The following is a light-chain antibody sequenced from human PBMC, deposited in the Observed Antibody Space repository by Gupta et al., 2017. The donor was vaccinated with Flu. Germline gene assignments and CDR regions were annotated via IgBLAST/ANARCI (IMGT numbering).Light chain of an antibody. CDR2: SNN. J-gene: IGLJ1*01. CDR3: AAWDDSLNVVYV. V-gene: IGLV1-44*01. CDR1: SSNIGSNT. Sequence: QSVLTQPPSASGTPGQRVTISCSGSSSNIGSNTVNWYQQLPGTAPKLLIYSNNQRPSGVPDRFSGSKSGTSASLAISGLQSEDEADYYCAAWDDSLNVVYVFGTGTKVTVL.